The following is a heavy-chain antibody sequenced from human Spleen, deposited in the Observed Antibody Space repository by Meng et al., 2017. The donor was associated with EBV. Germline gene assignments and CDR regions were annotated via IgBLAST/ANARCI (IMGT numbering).Heavy chain of an antibody. J-gene: IGHJ4*02. Sequence: GQLPESGPGLVKPSGTVSLPCVVSGGYISRGDWWSWVRQPPGKGLEWIGEIHQSGSTNYNPSLKSRVTISLDMSKNQFSLNLNSVTAADTALYYCARTEFGIVPNTEEPLGYWGQGALVTVSS. CDR2: IHQSGST. CDR3: ARTEFGIVPNTEEPLGY. CDR1: GGYISRGDW. V-gene: IGHV4-4*02. D-gene: IGHD1-26*01.